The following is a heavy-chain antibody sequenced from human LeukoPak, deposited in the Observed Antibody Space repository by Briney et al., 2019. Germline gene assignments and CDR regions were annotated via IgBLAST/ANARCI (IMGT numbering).Heavy chain of an antibody. CDR3: ARAYYYDSSGYYYVSGSVFDY. CDR1: GGTFSSYA. D-gene: IGHD3-22*01. J-gene: IGHJ4*02. V-gene: IGHV1-69*04. Sequence: SVKVSCKASGGTFSSYAISWVRQAPGQGLEWMGRIIPILGIANYAQKFQGRVTITADKSTSTACMELSSLRSEDTAVYYCARAYYYDSSGYYYVSGSVFDYWGQGTLVTVSS. CDR2: IIPILGIA.